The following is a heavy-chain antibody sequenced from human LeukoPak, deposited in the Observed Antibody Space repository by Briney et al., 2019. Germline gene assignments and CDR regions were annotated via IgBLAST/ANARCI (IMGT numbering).Heavy chain of an antibody. V-gene: IGHV4-59*08. D-gene: IGHD3-9*01. CDR1: GGSVSDYY. J-gene: IGHJ4*02. CDR3: ARLLRYFDWLSPFDY. CDR2: IYHTGST. Sequence: PSETLSLTCTISGGSVSDYYWSWIRQSPGKGLEWIGYIYHTGSTSYSPSLKSRVTISADTSQNQFSLKLSSVTAADTAVYYCARLLRYFDWLSPFDYWGQGTLVTVSS.